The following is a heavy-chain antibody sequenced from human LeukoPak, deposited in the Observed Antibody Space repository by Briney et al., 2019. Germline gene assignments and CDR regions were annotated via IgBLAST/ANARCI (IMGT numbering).Heavy chain of an antibody. Sequence: SETLSLTCAVSGYSISSGYYWGWIRQPPGKGLEWIGSIYHSGSTYYNPSLKSRVTISVDTSKNQFSLKLSSVTAADTAVYHCAREAGYYGSGFYYFDYWGQGTLVTVSS. D-gene: IGHD3-10*01. CDR2: IYHSGST. CDR1: GYSISSGYY. V-gene: IGHV4-38-2*02. J-gene: IGHJ4*02. CDR3: AREAGYYGSGFYYFDY.